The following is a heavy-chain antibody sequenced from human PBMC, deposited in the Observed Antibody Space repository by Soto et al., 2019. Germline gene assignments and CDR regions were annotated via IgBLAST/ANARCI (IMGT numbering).Heavy chain of an antibody. V-gene: IGHV3-33*01. Sequence: GGSLRLSCAASGFTFSSYAMHWVRQAPGKGLEWVAVIWYDGSNTYYADSVKGRFTISRDNSKNTLYLQMDSLTAEDTAVYYCARDKSWSYKVLFYLDRWGLGTLVTVSS. CDR3: ARDKSWSYKVLFYLDR. CDR2: IWYDGSNT. D-gene: IGHD3-10*01. CDR1: GFTFSSYA. J-gene: IGHJ4*02.